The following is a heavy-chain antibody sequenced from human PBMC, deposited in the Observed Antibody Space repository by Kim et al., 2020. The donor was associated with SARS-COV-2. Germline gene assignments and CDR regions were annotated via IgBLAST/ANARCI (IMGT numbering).Heavy chain of an antibody. CDR2: ISAYNGNT. CDR1: GYTFTSYG. D-gene: IGHD6-19*01. V-gene: IGHV1-18*01. CDR3: ARDQREGGSGWYLSSMDV. Sequence: ASVKVSCKASGYTFTSYGISWVRQAPGQGLEWMGWISAYNGNTNYAQKLQGRVTMTTDTSTSTAYMELRSLRSDDTAVYYCARDQREGGSGWYLSSMDVWGQGTTVTVSS. J-gene: IGHJ6*02.